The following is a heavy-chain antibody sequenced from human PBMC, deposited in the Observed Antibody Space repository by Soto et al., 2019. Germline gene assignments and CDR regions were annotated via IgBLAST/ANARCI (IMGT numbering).Heavy chain of an antibody. CDR2: ISFDGSLQ. CDR3: MAHFGGEVAMPAADVTY. D-gene: IGHD2-2*01. Sequence: QVQLVESGGGVVQPGRSLRLSCAASGFGFSNFGMHWVRQAPGKGLEWVAVISFDGSLQKYGDSVKGRFTISRDNSKNMLFLEMNSLRAEGTAVCAKMAHFGGEVAMPAADVTYWGQGTLVIVSS. V-gene: IGHV3-30*03. CDR1: GFGFSNFG. J-gene: IGHJ4*02.